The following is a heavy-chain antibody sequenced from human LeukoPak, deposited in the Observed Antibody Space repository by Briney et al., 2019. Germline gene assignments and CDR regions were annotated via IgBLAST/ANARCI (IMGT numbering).Heavy chain of an antibody. D-gene: IGHD1-26*01. CDR3: ARTDSGTYTVADF. J-gene: IGHJ4*02. CDR1: GYTFTSYG. V-gene: IGHV1-18*01. Sequence: ASVKVSCKASGYTFTSYGISWVRQAPGQGLEWMGWISGYNGNTNYAQKLQGRVTMTTDTSTTTAYMELRSLRSDDTAVYYCARTDSGTYTVADFWGQGTLVTVSP. CDR2: ISGYNGNT.